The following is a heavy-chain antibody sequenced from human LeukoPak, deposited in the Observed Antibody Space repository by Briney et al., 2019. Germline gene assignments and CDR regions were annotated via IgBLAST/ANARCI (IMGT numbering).Heavy chain of an antibody. J-gene: IGHJ6*02. CDR2: ISAYNGNT. CDR1: GYTFTSYG. D-gene: IGHD3-10*01. Sequence: ASVKVSCKASGYTFTSYGISWVRQAPGQGLEWMGWISAYNGNTNYAQKLQGRGTMTTDTSTSTAYMELRSLRSDDTAVYYCAATMVRGAHLYYGMDVWGQGTTVTVSS. V-gene: IGHV1-18*01. CDR3: AATMVRGAHLYYGMDV.